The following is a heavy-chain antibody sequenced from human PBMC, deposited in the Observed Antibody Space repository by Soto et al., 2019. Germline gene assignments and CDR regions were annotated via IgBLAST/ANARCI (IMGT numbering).Heavy chain of an antibody. J-gene: IGHJ3*02. V-gene: IGHV1-18*01. CDR3: ARPGYSSGWSAAFDI. CDR2: VSAYNGNT. Sequence: ASVKVSCKASGYTFTSYGISWVRQAPGQGLEWMGWVSAYNGNTNYAQKLQGRVTMTTDTSTSTAYMELRSLRSDDTAVYYCARPGYSSGWSAAFDIWGQGTMVTVSS. D-gene: IGHD6-19*01. CDR1: GYTFTSYG.